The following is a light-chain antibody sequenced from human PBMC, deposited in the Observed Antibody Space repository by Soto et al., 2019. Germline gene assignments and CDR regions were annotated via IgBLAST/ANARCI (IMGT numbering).Light chain of an antibody. V-gene: IGKV3-15*01. Sequence: EIVYSQSPTTLSVSPGERATLSCRASQSVSSDFAWYQQKPGQAPRLLIYGASSRATGIPARFSGSGSGTEFTLTISSLQSEDFAVYYCQQYGYSPITFGQGTRLEIK. CDR1: QSVSSD. J-gene: IGKJ5*01. CDR2: GAS. CDR3: QQYGYSPIT.